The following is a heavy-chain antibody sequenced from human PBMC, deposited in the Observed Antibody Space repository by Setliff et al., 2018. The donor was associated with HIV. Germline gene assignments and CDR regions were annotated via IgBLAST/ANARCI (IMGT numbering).Heavy chain of an antibody. Sequence: GSLRLSCAASGFTFSSYDMNWVRQAPGKGLEWVSTIRGSGSGDTTHYADSVKGRFTISRDNAKNSLYLQMNSLRAEDTAVYYCARRPPHDSTWPYYYYGMDVWGQGTTVTVSS. V-gene: IGHV3-48*03. CDR3: ARRPPHDSTWPYYYYGMDV. D-gene: IGHD6-13*01. CDR2: IRGSGSGDTT. J-gene: IGHJ6*02. CDR1: GFTFSSYD.